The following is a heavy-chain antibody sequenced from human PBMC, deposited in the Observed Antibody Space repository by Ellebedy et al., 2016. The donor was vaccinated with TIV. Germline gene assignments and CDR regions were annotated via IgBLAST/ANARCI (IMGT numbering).Heavy chain of an antibody. Sequence: GESLKISCEASGFIFSNYGMHWVRQAPGKGLEWVAFIWYDGGNKYYADSVKGRFTISRNNSKNTLYLQINNVGAEDTAVFYCARNRHVDRGDCLDHWGQGTLVTVSS. D-gene: IGHD2-21*02. V-gene: IGHV3-33*01. CDR3: ARNRHVDRGDCLDH. CDR2: IWYDGGNK. CDR1: GFIFSNYG. J-gene: IGHJ4*02.